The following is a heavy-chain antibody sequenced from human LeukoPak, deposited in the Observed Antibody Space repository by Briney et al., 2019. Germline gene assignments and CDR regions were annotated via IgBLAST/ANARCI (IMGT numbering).Heavy chain of an antibody. CDR2: TSSDLNVK. CDR1: TFTFSNYW. Sequence: GGSLRLSCAASTFTFSNYWMSWVRQAPGKGLEWVAVTSSDLNVKLYADSVKGRFTISRDNSRSTLYLQMNSLRPEDTAIYYCARGTEYYFDYWGQGTLVTVSS. CDR3: ARGTEYYFDY. D-gene: IGHD2-8*02. J-gene: IGHJ4*02. V-gene: IGHV3-30*03.